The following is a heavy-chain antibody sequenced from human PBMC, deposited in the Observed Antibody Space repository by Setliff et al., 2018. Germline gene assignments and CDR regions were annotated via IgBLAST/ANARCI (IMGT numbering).Heavy chain of an antibody. CDR1: GYTFTSYA. J-gene: IGHJ5*02. CDR2: IIPILGIA. V-gene: IGHV1-69*10. CDR3: ARVITMIVVVGGWFDP. D-gene: IGHD3-22*01. Sequence: GASVKVSCKASGYTFTSYAMHWVRQAPGQRLEWMGGIIPILGIANYAQKFQGRVTITADESTSTAYMELSSLRSEDTAVYYCARVITMIVVVGGWFDPWGQGTLVTVSS.